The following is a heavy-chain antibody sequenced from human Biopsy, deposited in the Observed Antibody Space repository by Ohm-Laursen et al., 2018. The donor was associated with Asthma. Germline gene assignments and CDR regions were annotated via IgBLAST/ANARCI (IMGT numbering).Heavy chain of an antibody. J-gene: IGHJ4*02. CDR1: GGSMSSSSYY. CDR2: IYYSGST. Sequence: TLSLTCTASGGSMSSSSYYWSWIRQHPGKGLEWIGYIYYSGSTYYNPSLKSRVTISVDTSKNQFSLKLSSVTAADTAVYYCARGPPVDREDWGQGTLVTVSS. V-gene: IGHV4-31*03. CDR3: ARGPPVDRED. D-gene: IGHD5-24*01.